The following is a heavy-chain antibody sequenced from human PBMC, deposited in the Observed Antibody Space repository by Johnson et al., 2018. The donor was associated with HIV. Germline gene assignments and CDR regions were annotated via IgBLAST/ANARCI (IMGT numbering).Heavy chain of an antibody. CDR2: INWNGGST. CDR1: GFTFSSYA. CDR3: AKDQAPVVPAGRGAFEI. D-gene: IGHD2-2*01. J-gene: IGHJ3*02. V-gene: IGHV3-20*04. Sequence: VQLVESGGGVVQPGRSLRLSCAASGFTFSSYAMHWVRQAPGKGLDWVSGINWNGGSTGYAGSVKGRFTISRDNDKNSLYLQMDSLRAEDTALYYCAKDQAPVVPAGRGAFEIWGQGTIVTVSS.